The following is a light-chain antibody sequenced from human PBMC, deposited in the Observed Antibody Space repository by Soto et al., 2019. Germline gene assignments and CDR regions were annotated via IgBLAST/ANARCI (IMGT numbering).Light chain of an antibody. CDR3: QQSYSTPLT. J-gene: IGKJ4*01. Sequence: DIQMTQSPSSLSASVGDRVTITCRASQSINNFLSWYQQKPGKAPNLLIYLSSSLQSGVPSRYSGSGSGTDFTLTISRLQPGDFATYYCQQSYSTPLTFGGGTKVEIK. CDR1: QSINNF. V-gene: IGKV1-39*01. CDR2: LSS.